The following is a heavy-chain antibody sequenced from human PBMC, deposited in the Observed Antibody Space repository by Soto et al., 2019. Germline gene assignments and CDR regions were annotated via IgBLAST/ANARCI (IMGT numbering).Heavy chain of an antibody. Sequence: QVQLEESGGGVVQPGRSLRLSCAASGFTFSSYAMHWVRQAPGKGLEWVAVISYDGSNKYYADSVKGRFTISRDNSKNTLYLQMNSLRAEDTAVYYRARDMGANSDYWGQGTLVTVSS. V-gene: IGHV3-30-3*01. CDR2: ISYDGSNK. CDR1: GFTFSSYA. J-gene: IGHJ4*02. CDR3: ARDMGANSDY. D-gene: IGHD3-16*01.